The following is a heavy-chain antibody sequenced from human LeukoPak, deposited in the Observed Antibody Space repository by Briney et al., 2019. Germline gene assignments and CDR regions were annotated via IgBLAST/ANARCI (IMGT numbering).Heavy chain of an antibody. J-gene: IGHJ6*02. D-gene: IGHD3-10*01. CDR2: IKQDGSEK. V-gene: IGHV3-7*01. Sequence: GGSLRLSGAASGFTFSSYWMSWVRQAPGKGLEWVANIKQDGSEKYYVDSVKGRFTISRDNAKNSLYLQMNSLRAEDTAVYYCARDWGVSYYGMDVWGQGTTVTVSS. CDR1: GFTFSSYW. CDR3: ARDWGVSYYGMDV.